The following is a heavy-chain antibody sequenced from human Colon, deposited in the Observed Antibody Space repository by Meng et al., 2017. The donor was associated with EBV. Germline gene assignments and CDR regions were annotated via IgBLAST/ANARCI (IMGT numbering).Heavy chain of an antibody. CDR1: GGSISSVYW. CDR2: IYHSGST. D-gene: IGHD5-18*01. Sequence: VQLQGAGPGLVKPSETLSLTRAVSGGSISSVYWWTWVRQSPGKGLEWIGEIYHSGSTNYNPSLKSRVTISVDKSKNQFSLKLTSVTAADTAVYYCARGGYYSFDYWGQRTLVTVSS. J-gene: IGHJ4*02. V-gene: IGHV4-4*02. CDR3: ARGGYYSFDY.